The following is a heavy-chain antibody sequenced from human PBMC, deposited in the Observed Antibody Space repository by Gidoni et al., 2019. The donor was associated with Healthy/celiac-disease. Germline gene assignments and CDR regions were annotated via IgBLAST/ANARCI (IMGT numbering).Heavy chain of an antibody. CDR1: GFTFSNAW. V-gene: IGHV3-15*07. J-gene: IGHJ4*02. CDR2: IKSKTDGGTT. Sequence: AASGFTFSNAWMNWVRQAPGKGLEWVGRIKSKTDGGTTDYAAPVKGRFTISREDSKNTLYLQMNSLKTEDTAVYYCTTPSWGGDYFDYWGQGTLVTVSS. D-gene: IGHD3-16*01. CDR3: TTPSWGGDYFDY.